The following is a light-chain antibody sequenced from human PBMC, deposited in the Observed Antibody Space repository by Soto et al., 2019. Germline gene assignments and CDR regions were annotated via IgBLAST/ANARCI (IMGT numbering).Light chain of an antibody. V-gene: IGKV3-15*01. Sequence: EIVMTQSPATLSVSPGERATLSGRAGQSVSSNLAWYQQKPGQAPRLLIYGASTRATGIPARFSGSGSGTEFTLTISSLQSEDFAVYYCQQYNNWPPWTFGQGTKVEIK. CDR2: GAS. J-gene: IGKJ1*01. CDR3: QQYNNWPPWT. CDR1: QSVSSN.